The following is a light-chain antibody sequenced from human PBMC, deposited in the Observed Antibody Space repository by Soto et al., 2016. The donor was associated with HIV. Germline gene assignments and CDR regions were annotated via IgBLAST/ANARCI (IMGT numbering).Light chain of an antibody. CDR3: QQSYSSPPWT. V-gene: IGKV1-5*03. CDR2: KAS. CDR1: QTISSF. Sequence: DIQMTQSPSTLSASVGDRVTITCRASQTISSFLAWYQQKPGKAPKLLIYKASSLESGVPSSFSGSGSGTEFSLTIGSLQPDDFATYYCQQSYSSPPWTFGQGTKVEIK. J-gene: IGKJ1*01.